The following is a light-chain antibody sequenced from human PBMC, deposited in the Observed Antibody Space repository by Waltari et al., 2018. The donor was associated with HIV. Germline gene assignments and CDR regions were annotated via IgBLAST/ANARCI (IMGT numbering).Light chain of an antibody. J-gene: IGKJ3*01. V-gene: IGKV4-1*01. Sequence: DIVMTQSPDSLAVSLGERATINCQSRQSVLYSSNNKNYLAWYQQKPGQPPKLLIYWASTRESGVPYRFSGSGSGTDFTLTISSLQAEDVAVYYCQQYYSTPFTFGPGTKVDIK. CDR2: WAS. CDR3: QQYYSTPFT. CDR1: QSVLYSSNNKNY.